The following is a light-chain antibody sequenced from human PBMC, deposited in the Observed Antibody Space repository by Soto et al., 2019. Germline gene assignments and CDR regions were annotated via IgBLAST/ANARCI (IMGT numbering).Light chain of an antibody. CDR2: DVS. V-gene: IGLV2-14*01. Sequence: QYALTQPASVSGSPGQSITISCTGTSSDVGGYNYVSWYQQHPGKAPKLMIYDVSNRPSGVSNRFSGSKSGNTASLTISGLQAEDEADYYCSSYTSSSTLMVFGGWTKLTVL. J-gene: IGLJ2*01. CDR1: SSDVGGYNY. CDR3: SSYTSSSTLMV.